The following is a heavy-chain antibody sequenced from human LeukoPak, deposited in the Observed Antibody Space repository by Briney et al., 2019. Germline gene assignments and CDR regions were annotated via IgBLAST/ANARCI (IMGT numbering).Heavy chain of an antibody. J-gene: IGHJ5*02. D-gene: IGHD6-6*01. CDR2: IYYSGST. Sequence: SETLSLTCTVYGGSISSYYWSLIRQPPGKGLEWIGYIYYSGSTNYNPSLKSRVTISVDTSKNQFSLKLSSVTAADTAVYYCARSYSSSNDWFDPWGQGTLVTVSS. CDR1: GGSISSYY. CDR3: ARSYSSSNDWFDP. V-gene: IGHV4-59*01.